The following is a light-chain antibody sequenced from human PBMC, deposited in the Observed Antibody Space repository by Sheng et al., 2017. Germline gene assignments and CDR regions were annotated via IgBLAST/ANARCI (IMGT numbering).Light chain of an antibody. Sequence: EIVLTQSPGTLSLSPGERATLSCRASQSLETSNYLAWYQKRPGQAPRLLMYGASARATGIPARFIASGSGTEFTLTISSLQSEDFAVYYCQQYDKWPLNFGGGTKVEI. CDR2: GAS. CDR3: QQYDKWPLN. J-gene: IGKJ4*01. CDR1: QSLETSNY. V-gene: IGKV3-15*01.